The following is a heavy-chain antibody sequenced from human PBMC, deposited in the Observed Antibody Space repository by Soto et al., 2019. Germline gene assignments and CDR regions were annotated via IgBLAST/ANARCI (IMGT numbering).Heavy chain of an antibody. CDR3: ARDLLFDY. CDR1: GYTFTSSG. CDR2: INAGNGNT. V-gene: IGHV1-3*01. J-gene: IGHJ4*02. Sequence: ASVKVSCKASGYTFTSSGISWVRQAPGQRLEWMGWINAGNGNTKYSQKFQGRVTITRDTSASTAYMELSSLRSEDTAVYYCARDLLFDYWGQGTLVTVSS.